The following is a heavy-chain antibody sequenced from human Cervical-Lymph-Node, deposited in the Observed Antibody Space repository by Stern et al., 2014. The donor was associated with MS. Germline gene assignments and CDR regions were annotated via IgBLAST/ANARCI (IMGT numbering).Heavy chain of an antibody. V-gene: IGHV4-59*08. CDR3: ARRPAANPAFGYSYYGLDV. D-gene: IGHD2-2*01. J-gene: IGHJ6*02. CDR2: IYYSGSS. CDR1: GGFMSSNY. Sequence: QVQLQESGPGLVKPSETLSLTCTVSGGFMSSNYWSWIRQPPGKGLEWIGDIYYSGSSNYNPSLKSRVPISVETSNNQFSLKLPSVTAADTAVYYCARRPAANPAFGYSYYGLDVWGQGTTVTVSS.